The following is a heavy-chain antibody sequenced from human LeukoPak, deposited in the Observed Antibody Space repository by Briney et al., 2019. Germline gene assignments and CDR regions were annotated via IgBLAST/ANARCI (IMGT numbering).Heavy chain of an antibody. J-gene: IGHJ4*02. CDR3: GKAGGEAKQWLADY. D-gene: IGHD6-19*01. CDR2: IHKDGST. Sequence: GGSLRLSCVGSGIIVGNNYMSWVRQAPGKGLEWVSSIHKDGSTFYSDSVKGRFTISRDNSKSSLSLQMMTLRTEDTAWYYCGKAGGEAKQWLADYWGQGTLVTVSS. V-gene: IGHV3-53*05. CDR1: GIIVGNNY.